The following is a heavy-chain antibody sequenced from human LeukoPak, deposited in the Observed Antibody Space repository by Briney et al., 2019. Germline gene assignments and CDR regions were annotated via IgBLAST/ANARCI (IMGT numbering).Heavy chain of an antibody. CDR2: IFYSGST. CDR1: GGSISTYY. D-gene: IGHD3-22*01. CDR3: ARGKSYYDSSDFFPWEFFQH. J-gene: IGHJ1*01. V-gene: IGHV4-59*01. Sequence: PSETLSLTCTVSGGSISTYYWSWIRQPPGKGLEWIGYIFYSGSTNYNPSLKSRVTISVDTSKNQFSLNLSSVTAADTAVYYCARGKSYYDSSDFFPWEFFQHWGQGTLVTVSS.